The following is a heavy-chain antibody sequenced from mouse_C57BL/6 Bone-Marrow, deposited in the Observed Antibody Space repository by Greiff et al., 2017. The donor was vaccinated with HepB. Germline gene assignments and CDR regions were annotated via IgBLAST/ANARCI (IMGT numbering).Heavy chain of an antibody. D-gene: IGHD1-1*01. Sequence: EVKVEESGGGLVQPGGSLKLSCAASGFTFSDYYMYWVRQTPEKRLEWVAYISNGGGSTYYPDTVKGRFTISRDNAKNTLYLQMSRLKSEDTAMYYCARRGTTVAAEYYFDYWGQGTTLTVSS. J-gene: IGHJ2*01. CDR1: GFTFSDYY. V-gene: IGHV5-12*01. CDR2: ISNGGGST. CDR3: ARRGTTVAAEYYFDY.